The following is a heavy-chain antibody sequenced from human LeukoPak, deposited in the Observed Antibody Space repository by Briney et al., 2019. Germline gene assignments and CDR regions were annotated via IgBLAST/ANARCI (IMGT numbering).Heavy chain of an antibody. Sequence: SETLSLTCTVSGGSISSYYWRWIRQPPGKGLEWIGYIYYSGSTNYNPSLKSRVTISVDTSKNQFSLKLSSVTAADTAVYYCARGPYDFWSGYYGYMDVWGKGTTVTVSS. CDR3: ARGPYDFWSGYYGYMDV. V-gene: IGHV4-59*01. D-gene: IGHD3-3*01. J-gene: IGHJ6*03. CDR2: IYYSGST. CDR1: GGSISSYY.